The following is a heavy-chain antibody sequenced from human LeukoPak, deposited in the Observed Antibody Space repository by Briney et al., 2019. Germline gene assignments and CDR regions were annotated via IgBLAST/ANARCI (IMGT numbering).Heavy chain of an antibody. J-gene: IGHJ4*02. V-gene: IGHV1-69*04. Sequence: SVKVSCKASGGPFSTYAISRVRQAPGQGLEWMGRIVPIHGLTHYAQKLQGRVTMTTEISTSTAYMELRSLRSDDTAVYYCARGTRSSGLFDYWGQGTLVTVSS. D-gene: IGHD3-22*01. CDR2: IVPIHGLT. CDR1: GGPFSTYA. CDR3: ARGTRSSGLFDY.